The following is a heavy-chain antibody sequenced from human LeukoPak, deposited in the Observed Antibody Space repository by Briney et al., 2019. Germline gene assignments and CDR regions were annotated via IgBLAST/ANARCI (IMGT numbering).Heavy chain of an antibody. J-gene: IGHJ4*02. CDR1: GFTFSSYA. Sequence: GGSLRLSCAVSGFTFSSYAMSWVRQAPGKGLEWVSAISGSGGSTYYADSVKGRFTISRDNSKNTLYLQMNSLRVEDTAIYYCAKAPQGKSGYALPANWGQGTLVTVSS. CDR3: AKAPQGKSGYALPAN. V-gene: IGHV3-23*01. D-gene: IGHD5-12*01. CDR2: ISGSGGST.